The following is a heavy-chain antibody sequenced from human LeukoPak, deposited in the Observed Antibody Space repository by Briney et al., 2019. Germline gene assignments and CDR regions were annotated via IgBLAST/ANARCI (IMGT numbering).Heavy chain of an antibody. CDR2: IYYSGST. Sequence: PSETLSLTCTVSGGSISSGDYYWSWIRQPPGKGLEWIGYIYYSGSTYYNPSLKSRVTISVDTSKNQFSLKLSSVTAADTAVYYCARGGFPNIAAAGTDYYYGMDVWGQGTTVTVSS. D-gene: IGHD6-13*01. V-gene: IGHV4-30-4*01. CDR3: ARGGFPNIAAAGTDYYYGMDV. J-gene: IGHJ6*02. CDR1: GGSISSGDYY.